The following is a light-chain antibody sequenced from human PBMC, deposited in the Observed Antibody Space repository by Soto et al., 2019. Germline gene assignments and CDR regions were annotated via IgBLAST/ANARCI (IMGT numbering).Light chain of an antibody. CDR3: MQPLQTTRP. CDR2: LGS. CDR1: QSLLHSNGYNY. V-gene: IGKV2-28*01. Sequence: DIVMTQSPLSLPVTPGEPASISCRSSQSLLHSNGYNYLDWYLQKPGQSPQLLIYLGSNRSSGVPDRLTGSGSGTDFTLKISRVEAEDVGVYYCMQPLQTTRPFGQGTKVDIX. J-gene: IGKJ1*01.